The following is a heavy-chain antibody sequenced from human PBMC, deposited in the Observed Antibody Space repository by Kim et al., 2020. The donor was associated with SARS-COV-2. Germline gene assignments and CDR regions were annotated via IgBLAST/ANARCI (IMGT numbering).Heavy chain of an antibody. CDR3: ASYPVERRYYYYYGMDV. V-gene: IGHV1-18*04. Sequence: ASVKVSCKASGYTFTSYGISWVRQAPGQGLEWMGWISAYNGNTNYAQKLQGRVTMTTDTSTSTAYMELRSLRSDDTAVYYCASYPVERRYYYYYGMDVWGQGTTVTVSS. D-gene: IGHD1-1*01. J-gene: IGHJ6*02. CDR2: ISAYNGNT. CDR1: GYTFTSYG.